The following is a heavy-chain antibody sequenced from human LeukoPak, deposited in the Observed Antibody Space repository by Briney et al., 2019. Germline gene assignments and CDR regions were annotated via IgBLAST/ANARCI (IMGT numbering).Heavy chain of an antibody. Sequence: PGGSLRLSCEASGFTFSTCAMSWVRQAPGKGLEWVSTISGGGRSTDYADSVKGQFTISRDNSKNTLYLQMNSLRAEDTAVYYCARERYFDYWGQGTLVTVSS. CDR2: ISGGGRST. CDR3: ARERYFDY. CDR1: GFTFSTCA. J-gene: IGHJ4*02. V-gene: IGHV3-23*01.